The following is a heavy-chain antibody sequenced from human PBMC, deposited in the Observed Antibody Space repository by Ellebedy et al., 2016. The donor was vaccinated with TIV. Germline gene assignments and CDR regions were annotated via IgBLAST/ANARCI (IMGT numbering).Heavy chain of an antibody. V-gene: IGHV3-53*01. J-gene: IGHJ2*01. Sequence: GESLKISCAASGFSVTNNYMSWVRQAPGQGLEWVSLIYAGGTTNYADSVKGRFTISRDNAGNSLYLQMKGLGAEDTAVYYCARAIYGASNLWGRGTLVTVSS. D-gene: IGHD4-17*01. CDR1: GFSVTNNY. CDR2: IYAGGTT. CDR3: ARAIYGASNL.